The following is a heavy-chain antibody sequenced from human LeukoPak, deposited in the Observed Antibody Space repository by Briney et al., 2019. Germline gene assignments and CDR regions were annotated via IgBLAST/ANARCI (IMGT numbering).Heavy chain of an antibody. CDR1: GFTFSSYS. V-gene: IGHV3-21*01. CDR3: ARTAMDPGTFDY. CDR2: ISSSSSYI. Sequence: PGRSLRLSCAASGFTFSSYSMNWVRQAPGKGLEWVSSISSSSSYIYYADSVKGRFTISRDNAKNSLYLQMNSLRAEDTAVYYCARTAMDPGTFDYWGQGTLVTVSS. D-gene: IGHD5-18*01. J-gene: IGHJ4*02.